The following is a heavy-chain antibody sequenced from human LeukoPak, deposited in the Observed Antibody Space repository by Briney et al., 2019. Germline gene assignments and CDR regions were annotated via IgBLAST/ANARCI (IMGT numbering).Heavy chain of an antibody. V-gene: IGHV3-23*01. J-gene: IGHJ4*02. CDR3: AKDLIVVVVAAATFDY. CDR2: ISGSGGST. D-gene: IGHD2-15*01. Sequence: GGSLRLSCAASGFTFSSYAMSWVRQAPGKGLEWVSVISGSGGSTYYADSVKGRFTISRDNSKNTLYLQMNSLRAEDTAVYYCAKDLIVVVVAAATFDYWGQGTLVTVSS. CDR1: GFTFSSYA.